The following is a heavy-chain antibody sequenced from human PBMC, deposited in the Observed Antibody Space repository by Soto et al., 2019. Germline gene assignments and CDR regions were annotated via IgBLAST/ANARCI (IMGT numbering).Heavy chain of an antibody. CDR2: IYYSGST. CDR3: ARGLLMARPFDY. V-gene: IGHV4-59*01. D-gene: IGHD2-21*01. J-gene: IGHJ4*02. Sequence: LETHPLTSTFSGGTSISYYWSWIRQPPGKGLEWIGYIYYSGSTNYNPSLKSRVTISVDTSKNQFSLKLSSVTAADTAVYYCARGLLMARPFDYWGQGTLVTVSS. CDR1: GGTSISYY.